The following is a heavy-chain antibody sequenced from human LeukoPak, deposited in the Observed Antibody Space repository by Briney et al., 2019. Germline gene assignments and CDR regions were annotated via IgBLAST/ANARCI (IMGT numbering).Heavy chain of an antibody. CDR3: AKRYDSSGFDY. CDR2: IYYSGST. Sequence: SETLSLTCTVSGGSISSYYWSWIRQPPGKGLEWIGYIYYSGSTNYNPSLKSRVTISVDTSKNQFSLKLSSVTAADTAVYYCAKRYDSSGFDYWGQGTLVTVSS. CDR1: GGSISSYY. D-gene: IGHD3-22*01. V-gene: IGHV4-59*01. J-gene: IGHJ4*02.